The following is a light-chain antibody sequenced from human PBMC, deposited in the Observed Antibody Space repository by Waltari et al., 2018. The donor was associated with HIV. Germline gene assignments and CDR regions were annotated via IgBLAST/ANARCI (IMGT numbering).Light chain of an antibody. V-gene: IGLV2-8*01. Sequence: QSALPQPPSASGSLGQSVTISCTGSSSAVGRYDIVSWYQQPPGKAPKLLIFEVNKRPSGVPDRFSGSKSGNTASLTVSGLQAEDEAEYSCSSYAGINPVIFGGGTTLTVL. CDR2: EVN. CDR1: SSAVGRYDI. J-gene: IGLJ2*01. CDR3: SSYAGINPVI.